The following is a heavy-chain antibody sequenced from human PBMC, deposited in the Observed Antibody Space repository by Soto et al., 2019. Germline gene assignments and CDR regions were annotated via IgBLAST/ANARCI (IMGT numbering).Heavy chain of an antibody. J-gene: IGHJ4*02. Sequence: PSETLSLTCAVSGGSISSGGYSWSWIRQPPGKGLEWIGYIYHSGSTYYNPSLKSRVTISVDRSKNQFSLKLSSVTAADTAVYYCARHRSSGYSYGYYFDYWGQGTLVTVSS. CDR3: ARHRSSGYSYGYYFDY. V-gene: IGHV4-30-2*01. D-gene: IGHD5-18*01. CDR1: GGSISSGGYS. CDR2: IYHSGST.